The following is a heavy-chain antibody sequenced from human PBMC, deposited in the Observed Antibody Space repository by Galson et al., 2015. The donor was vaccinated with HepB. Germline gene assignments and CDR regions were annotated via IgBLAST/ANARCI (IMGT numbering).Heavy chain of an antibody. CDR2: ISSSSSYI. CDR1: GFTFSSYS. V-gene: IGHV3-21*01. D-gene: IGHD1-26*01. J-gene: IGHJ6*02. Sequence: SLRLSCAASGFTFSSYSMNWVRQAPGKGLEWVSSISSSSSYIYYADSVKGRFTISRDNAKNSLYLQMNSLRAEDTAVYYCARVDTDKRVGATLYYYGMDVWGQGTTVTVSS. CDR3: ARVDTDKRVGATLYYYGMDV.